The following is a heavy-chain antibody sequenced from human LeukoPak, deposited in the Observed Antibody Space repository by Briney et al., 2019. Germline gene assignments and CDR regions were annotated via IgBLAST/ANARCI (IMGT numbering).Heavy chain of an antibody. J-gene: IGHJ4*02. CDR3: AKGPDYYDSSGYIN. CDR2: ISGSGGST. D-gene: IGHD3-22*01. V-gene: IGHV3-23*01. Sequence: TGGSLRLSCVASGFTFSNYAMSWARQAPGKGLEWVSSISGSGGSTYYADSVKGRFTISRDNSQNTMYLQMNSLRAEDTAVYYCAKGPDYYDSSGYINWGQGTLVTVSS. CDR1: GFTFSNYA.